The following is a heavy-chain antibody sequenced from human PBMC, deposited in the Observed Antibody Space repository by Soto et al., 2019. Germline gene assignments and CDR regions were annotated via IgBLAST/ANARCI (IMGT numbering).Heavy chain of an antibody. J-gene: IGHJ4*02. CDR3: AKAAAKWVTQTALDY. CDR1: GFSFSDYY. D-gene: IGHD2-2*01. Sequence: PGGSLRLSCAASGFSFSDYYMNWIRQSPGKGLEWISSISAASSYTNYADSVKGRFTISRDNAKNSLYLQMSSLTAEDTAVYYCAKAAAKWVTQTALDYWGQGTLVTVSS. V-gene: IGHV3-11*03. CDR2: ISAASSYT.